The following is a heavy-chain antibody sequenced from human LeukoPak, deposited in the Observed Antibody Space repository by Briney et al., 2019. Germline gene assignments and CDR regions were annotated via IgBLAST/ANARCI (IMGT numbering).Heavy chain of an antibody. J-gene: IGHJ6*02. CDR2: IYTSGST. CDR3: ARGCSSTSCWLRMDV. V-gene: IGHV4-4*07. D-gene: IGHD2-2*01. CDR1: GGSITNYY. Sequence: PSETLSLTCTVSGGSITNYYWSWIRHSAAKGLEWIGRIYTSGSTNYNPSLKSRVTMSIDTSKNQFSLKLSSVTAADTAVYYCARGCSSTSCWLRMDVWGQGTTVTVSS.